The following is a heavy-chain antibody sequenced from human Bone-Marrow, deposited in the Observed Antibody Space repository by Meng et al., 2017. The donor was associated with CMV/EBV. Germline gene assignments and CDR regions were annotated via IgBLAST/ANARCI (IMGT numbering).Heavy chain of an antibody. CDR3: ARDKMEGPTLFAY. J-gene: IGHJ4*02. Sequence: GESLKISCAASGFTFSSYEMNWVRQAPGKGLEWVSYISSSGSTIYYADSVKGRFTISRGNAENSLYLQMNSLRAEDTALYYCARDKMEGPTLFAYWGQGTLVTVSS. D-gene: IGHD1-26*01. V-gene: IGHV3-48*03. CDR2: ISSSGSTI. CDR1: GFTFSSYE.